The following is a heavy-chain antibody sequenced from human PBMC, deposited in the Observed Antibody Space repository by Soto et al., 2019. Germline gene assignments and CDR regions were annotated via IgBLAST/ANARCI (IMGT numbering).Heavy chain of an antibody. CDR3: PRDEGEYYDILTGPNWFDP. V-gene: IGHV3-7*03. J-gene: IGHJ5*02. CDR2: IKQDGSEK. CDR1: GFTFSSYW. Sequence: GGSQRLSCAASGFTFSSYWMSWVRQAPGKGLEWVANIKQDGSEKYYVDSVKGRFTISRDNAKNSLYLQMNSLRAEDTAVYYCPRDEGEYYDILTGPNWFDPWGQGTLVTVSS. D-gene: IGHD3-9*01.